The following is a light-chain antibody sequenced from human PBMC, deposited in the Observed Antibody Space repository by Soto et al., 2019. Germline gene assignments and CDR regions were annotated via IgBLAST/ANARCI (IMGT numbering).Light chain of an antibody. Sequence: EIVLTQSPGTLSLSPGERATLSCRASQSINSRYLAWYQQKPGQAPRLLIYGASSRATGIPDRFSGSGSGTDFPITISRLGPEDFAVYYCQQFGSSPGFTFGPGTIVDIK. CDR1: QSINSRY. CDR2: GAS. J-gene: IGKJ3*01. V-gene: IGKV3-20*01. CDR3: QQFGSSPGFT.